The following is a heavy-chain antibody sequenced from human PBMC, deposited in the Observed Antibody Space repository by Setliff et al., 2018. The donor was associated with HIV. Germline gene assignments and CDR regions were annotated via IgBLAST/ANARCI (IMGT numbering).Heavy chain of an antibody. CDR1: GGSFSGYY. Sequence: PSETLSLTCAVYGGSFSGYYWSWIRQPPGKGLEWIGEINHSGSTHYNPSLKSRVTMSVDTSKNQFSLKLSSVTAADTAVYYCARLIPAIDYWGQGALVTVSS. D-gene: IGHD2-2*01. CDR2: INHSGST. J-gene: IGHJ4*02. CDR3: ARLIPAIDY. V-gene: IGHV4-34*01.